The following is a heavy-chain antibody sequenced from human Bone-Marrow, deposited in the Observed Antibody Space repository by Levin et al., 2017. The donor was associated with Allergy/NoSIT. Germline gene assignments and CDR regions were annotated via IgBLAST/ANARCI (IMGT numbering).Heavy chain of an antibody. J-gene: IGHJ4*02. V-gene: IGHV4-59*01. D-gene: IGHD5-12*01. CDR3: ARDRLLDY. Sequence: SCTVSGGSISSYYWSWIRQPPGKGLEWIGYIYYSGSTNYNPSLKSRVTISVDTSKNQFSLKLSSVTAADTAVYYCARDRLLDYWGQGTLVTVSS. CDR1: GGSISSYY. CDR2: IYYSGST.